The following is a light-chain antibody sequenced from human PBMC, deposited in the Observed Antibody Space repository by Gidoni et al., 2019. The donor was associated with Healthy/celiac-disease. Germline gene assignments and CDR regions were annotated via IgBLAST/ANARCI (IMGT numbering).Light chain of an antibody. CDR2: GNS. J-gene: IGLJ2*01. Sequence: QSVLTQPPSVSGAPGQRATISCTGSSSNIGAGYDVHWYQQHPGTAPKLLIYGNSNRPSGVPDRFSGSKSGTSASLAITGLQAEDEADYYCQSYDSSLSGSVVFGGGTKLTVL. CDR1: SSNIGAGYD. CDR3: QSYDSSLSGSVV. V-gene: IGLV1-40*01.